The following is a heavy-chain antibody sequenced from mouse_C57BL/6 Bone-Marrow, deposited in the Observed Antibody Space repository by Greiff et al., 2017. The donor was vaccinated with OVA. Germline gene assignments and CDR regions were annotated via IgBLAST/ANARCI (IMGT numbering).Heavy chain of an antibody. CDR1: GYTFTSYW. CDR3: ARGYGSSHFDY. CDR2: INPNNGGT. Sequence: VQLQQSGAELVKPGASVKVSCKASGYTFTSYWMHWVKQSHGKSLEWIGDINPNNGGTIYNQKFKGKATLTVDKSSSTAYMELRSLTSEDTAVYYCARGYGSSHFDYWGQGTTLTVSS. V-gene: IGHV1-18*01. J-gene: IGHJ2*01. D-gene: IGHD1-1*01.